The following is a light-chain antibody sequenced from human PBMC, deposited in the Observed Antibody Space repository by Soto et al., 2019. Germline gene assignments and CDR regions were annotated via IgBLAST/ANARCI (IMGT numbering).Light chain of an antibody. CDR2: GNK. CDR3: QSYDNSLSGSWV. V-gene: IGLV1-40*01. J-gene: IGLJ3*02. CDR1: SSNIGAGFD. Sequence: QSVLTQPPSVSGAPGQRVTISCTGSSSNIGAGFDVHWYQQLPGTAPKLLIFGNKKRPSGVPDRFSGSNSGTSASLAITGLQAEDEADYYCQSYDNSLSGSWVFGGGTKVTVL.